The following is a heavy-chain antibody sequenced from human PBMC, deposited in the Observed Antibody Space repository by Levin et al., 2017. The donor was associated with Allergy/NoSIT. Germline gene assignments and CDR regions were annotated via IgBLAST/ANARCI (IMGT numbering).Heavy chain of an antibody. V-gene: IGHV3-23*01. Sequence: SCAASGFTFSSYAMSWVRQAPGKGLEWVSAISGSGGSTYYADSVKGRFTISRDNSKNTLYLQMNSLRAEDTAVYYCAKDRYFDWLLGSWGQGTLVTVSS. CDR2: ISGSGGST. J-gene: IGHJ4*02. CDR3: AKDRYFDWLLGS. D-gene: IGHD3-9*01. CDR1: GFTFSSYA.